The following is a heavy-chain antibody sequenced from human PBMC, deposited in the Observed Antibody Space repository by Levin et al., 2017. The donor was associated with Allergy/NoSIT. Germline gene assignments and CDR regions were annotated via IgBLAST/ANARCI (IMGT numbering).Heavy chain of an antibody. Sequence: SETLSLTCTVSGGSISSGSYYWSWIRQPAGKGLEWIGRIYTSGSTNYNPSLKSRVTISVDTSKNQFSLKLSSVTAADTAVYYCARDLGPLLWFGGAMGSWGRGTLVTVSS. CDR1: GGSISSGSYY. J-gene: IGHJ2*01. V-gene: IGHV4-61*02. CDR2: IYTSGST. CDR3: ARDLGPLLWFGGAMGS. D-gene: IGHD3-10*01.